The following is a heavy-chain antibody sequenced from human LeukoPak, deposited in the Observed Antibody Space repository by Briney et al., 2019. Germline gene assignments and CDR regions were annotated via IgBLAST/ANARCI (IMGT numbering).Heavy chain of an antibody. J-gene: IGHJ4*02. CDR1: GFTFSTYW. CDR2: IRSSSHSDAT. D-gene: IGHD2-15*01. CDR3: ARGGVCSGGNCYYYFDY. V-gene: IGHV3-73*01. Sequence: GGSLRLSCAASGFTFSTYWMTWVRQAPGKGLEWVGRIRSSSHSDATAYAESVKGRFTISRDDSKKTAYLQMNSLKTEDTAVYYCARGGVCSGGNCYYYFDYWGQGTLVTVSS.